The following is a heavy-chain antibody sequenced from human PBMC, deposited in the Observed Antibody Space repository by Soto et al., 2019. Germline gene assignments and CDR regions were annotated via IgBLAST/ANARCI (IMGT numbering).Heavy chain of an antibody. CDR3: ARDRRTVTTSYGMDV. Sequence: GGSLRLSCAASGFTFSDYYMSWIRQAPGKGLEWVSYISSSSSYTNYADSVKGRFTISRDNAKNSLHLQMNSLRAEDTAVYYCARDRRTVTTSYGMDVWGQGTTVTVSS. CDR2: ISSSSSYT. CDR1: GFTFSDYY. J-gene: IGHJ6*02. D-gene: IGHD4-17*01. V-gene: IGHV3-11*06.